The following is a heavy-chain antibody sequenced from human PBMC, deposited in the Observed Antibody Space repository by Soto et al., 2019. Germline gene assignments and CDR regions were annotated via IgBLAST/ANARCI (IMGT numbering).Heavy chain of an antibody. D-gene: IGHD3-3*01. CDR3: ARDASQRYYDFWSGYLGYYYGMDV. V-gene: IGHV3-48*03. J-gene: IGHJ6*02. Sequence: GGSLRLSCAASGFTFSSYEMNWVRKAPGTGLEWVSYISSSGSTIYYADSVKGRFTISRDNAKNSLYLQMNSLRAEDTAVYYCARDASQRYYDFWSGYLGYYYGMDVWGRGTTVTVSS. CDR2: ISSSGSTI. CDR1: GFTFSSYE.